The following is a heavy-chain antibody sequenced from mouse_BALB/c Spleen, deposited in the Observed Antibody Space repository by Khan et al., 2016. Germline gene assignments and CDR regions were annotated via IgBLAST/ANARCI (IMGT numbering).Heavy chain of an antibody. CDR3: NAGYYVGAMDY. CDR1: GFNIKDYY. J-gene: IGHJ4*01. Sequence: VQLKQSGAELVRSGASVKLSCTASGFNIKDYYMHWVKQRPEQGLEWIGWIDPENGDTEYAPKFQGKATMTADTSSNTAYLQLSSLTSEDTAVYYCNAGYYVGAMDYWGQGTSVTVSS. D-gene: IGHD1-1*01. V-gene: IGHV14-4*02. CDR2: IDPENGDT.